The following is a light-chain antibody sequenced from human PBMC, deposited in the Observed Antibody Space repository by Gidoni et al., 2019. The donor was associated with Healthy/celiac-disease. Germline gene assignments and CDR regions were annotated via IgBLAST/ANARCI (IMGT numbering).Light chain of an antibody. V-gene: IGKV3-15*01. CDR2: GES. Sequence: DIVMTQSPATLSVSPGDRATLPCRASQSGSSNLAWYQQKPGHAPRLLIYGESTRATGIPARFSGSGSGTEFTLTISSLQSEDFAVYYCQQSRTFGQGTKVEIK. CDR3: QQSRT. J-gene: IGKJ1*01. CDR1: QSGSSN.